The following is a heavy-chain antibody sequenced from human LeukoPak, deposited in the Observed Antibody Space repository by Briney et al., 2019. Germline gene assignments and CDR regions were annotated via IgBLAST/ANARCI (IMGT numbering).Heavy chain of an antibody. CDR2: IYYSGST. CDR1: GGSISSSSYY. D-gene: IGHD6-13*01. V-gene: IGHV4-39*01. CDR3: ARHVRYSSSFQEFDY. J-gene: IGHJ4*02. Sequence: PSETLSLTCTVSGGSISSSSYYWGWIRQPPGKGLEWIGSIYYSGSTYYNPSLKSRVTISVDTSKNQFSLKLSSVTAADTAVYYCARHVRYSSSFQEFDYWGQGTLVTVSS.